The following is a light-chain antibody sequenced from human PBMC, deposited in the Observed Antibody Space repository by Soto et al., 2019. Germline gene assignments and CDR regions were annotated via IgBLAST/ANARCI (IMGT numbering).Light chain of an antibody. CDR1: SSDVGSFNL. CDR3: SSYAGYSTSVV. CDR2: EAN. J-gene: IGLJ2*01. Sequence: QSALTQPASVSGSPGHSITISCTGTSSDVGSFNLASWYQQHPGKAPKLMIYEANKRPSGVSDRFSGSKSGNTASLTISGLQAEDEAEYYCSSYAGYSTSVVFGGGTKLTVL. V-gene: IGLV2-23*01.